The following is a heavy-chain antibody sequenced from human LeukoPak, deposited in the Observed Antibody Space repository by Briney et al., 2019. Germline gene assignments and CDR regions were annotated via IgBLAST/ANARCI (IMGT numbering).Heavy chain of an antibody. CDR1: GFTFSSYA. J-gene: IGHJ6*03. D-gene: IGHD4-11*01. CDR3: APPPTATPGDYYYYMDV. V-gene: IGHV3-23*01. Sequence: PGGSLRLSCAASGFTFSSYAMSWVRQAPGKGLEWVSAISGSGGSTYYADSVKGRFTISRDNSKNTLYLQMNSLRAEDTAVYYCAPPPTATPGDYYYYMDVWGKGTTVTVSS. CDR2: ISGSGGST.